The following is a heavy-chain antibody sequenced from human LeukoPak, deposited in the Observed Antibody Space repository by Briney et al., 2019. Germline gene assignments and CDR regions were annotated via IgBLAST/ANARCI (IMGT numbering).Heavy chain of an antibody. CDR1: GGSISSYY. CDR2: INHSGST. J-gene: IGHJ4*02. CDR3: ARGPSKSWYCSGGSCYSYLDY. V-gene: IGHV4-34*01. D-gene: IGHD2-15*01. Sequence: SETLSLTCTVSGGSISSYYWSWIRQPPGKGLEWIGEINHSGSTNYNPSLKSRVTISVDTSKNQFSLKLSSVTAADTAVYYCARGPSKSWYCSGGSCYSYLDYWGQGTLVTVSS.